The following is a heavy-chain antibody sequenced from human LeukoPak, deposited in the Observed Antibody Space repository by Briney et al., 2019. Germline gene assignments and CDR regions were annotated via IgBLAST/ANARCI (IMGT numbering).Heavy chain of an antibody. CDR3: ARDPAVGATTPFDY. CDR2: INHSGST. Sequence: PSETLPLTCAVYGGSFSGYYWSWIRQPPGKGLEWIGEINHSGSTNYNPSLKSRVTISVDTSKNQFSLKLSSVTAADTAVYYCARDPAVGATTPFDYWGQGTLVTVSS. CDR1: GGSFSGYY. V-gene: IGHV4-34*01. J-gene: IGHJ4*02. D-gene: IGHD1-26*01.